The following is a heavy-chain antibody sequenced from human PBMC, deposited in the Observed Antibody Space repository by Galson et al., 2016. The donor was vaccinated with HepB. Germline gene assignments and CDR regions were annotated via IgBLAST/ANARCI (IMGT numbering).Heavy chain of an antibody. V-gene: IGHV1-46*01. Sequence: SVKVSCKASGDTFTSHYIHWVRQIPGQGLEWMGVINPTGVSTTYTQKFQGRVTMTRDTSTSTVYMELSSLRSEDTAVYYCARDLSKGYSSNWYRSDYYYYGMDVWGQGTTVTVSS. CDR3: ARDLSKGYSSNWYRSDYYYYGMDV. D-gene: IGHD6-13*01. J-gene: IGHJ6*02. CDR1: GDTFTSHY. CDR2: INPTGVST.